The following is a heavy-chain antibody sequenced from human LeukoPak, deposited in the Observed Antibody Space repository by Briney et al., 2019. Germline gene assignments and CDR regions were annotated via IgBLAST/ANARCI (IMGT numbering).Heavy chain of an antibody. CDR3: ARDVSGWFEDYFDY. J-gene: IGHJ4*02. D-gene: IGHD6-19*01. CDR1: GFTFSSYA. Sequence: GGSLRLSCAVSGFTFSSYAINWVRQAPGKGLEWVAVISYDGSNKYYADSVKGRFTISRDNSKNTLYLQMNSLRAEDTAVYYCARDVSGWFEDYFDYWGQGTLVTVSS. V-gene: IGHV3-30*04. CDR2: ISYDGSNK.